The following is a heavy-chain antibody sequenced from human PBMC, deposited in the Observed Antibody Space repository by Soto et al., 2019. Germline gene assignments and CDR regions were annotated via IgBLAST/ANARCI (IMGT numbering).Heavy chain of an antibody. Sequence: QVQLVQSGAEVKKPGSSVKVSCKASGGTFSSYAISWVRQAPGQGLEWMGGIIPIFGTANYAQKFQGRVTNTEDASTFTAFTELSILSAANTAVYKCATAWRFPYFIDYWGQGTLVTVSS. D-gene: IGHD1-26*01. V-gene: IGHV1-69*12. CDR3: ATAWRFPYFIDY. CDR2: IIPIFGTA. CDR1: GGTFSSYA. J-gene: IGHJ4*02.